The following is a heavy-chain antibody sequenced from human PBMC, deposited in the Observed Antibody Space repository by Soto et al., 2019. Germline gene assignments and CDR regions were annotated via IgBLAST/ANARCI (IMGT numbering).Heavy chain of an antibody. CDR1: GGSISSGGYY. D-gene: IGHD6-13*01. V-gene: IGHV4-31*03. J-gene: IGHJ4*02. CDR2: IYYSGST. CDR3: ARSFGVAAAAPFDY. Sequence: QVQLQESGPGLVKPSQTLSLTSTVSGGSISSGGYYWSWIRQHPGKGLEWIGYIYYSGSTYYNPSFKCRVTISVDTSKNQCSLQLSAVTAAATAVYYCARSFGVAAAAPFDYWGQGTLVTVS.